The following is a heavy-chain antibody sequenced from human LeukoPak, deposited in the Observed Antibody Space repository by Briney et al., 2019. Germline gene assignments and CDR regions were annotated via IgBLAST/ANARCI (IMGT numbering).Heavy chain of an antibody. Sequence: AAVKVSCKASGYTFTSYGISWVRQAPGQGLEWMGWISAYNGNTNYAQKLQGRVTMTTDTSTSTAYMELRSSRSDDTAVYYCARDPGVFSSGWYGDYWGQGTLVTVSS. D-gene: IGHD6-19*01. V-gene: IGHV1-18*01. CDR2: ISAYNGNT. J-gene: IGHJ4*02. CDR1: GYTFTSYG. CDR3: ARDPGVFSSGWYGDY.